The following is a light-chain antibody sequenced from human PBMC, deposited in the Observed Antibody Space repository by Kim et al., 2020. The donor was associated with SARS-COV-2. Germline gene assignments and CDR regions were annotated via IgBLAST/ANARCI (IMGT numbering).Light chain of an antibody. CDR3: QQSYSILPYT. CDR1: QTVTTF. CDR2: AAS. V-gene: IGKV1-39*01. J-gene: IGKJ2*01. Sequence: DIQMTQSPSSLSASVGDRVTISCRASQTVTTFLQWYQQKPGKAPNLLIYAASTLQSGVPSRFSGSGSGTDFTLTISSLQPEDSATYYCQQSYSILPYTFGPGTKVAIK.